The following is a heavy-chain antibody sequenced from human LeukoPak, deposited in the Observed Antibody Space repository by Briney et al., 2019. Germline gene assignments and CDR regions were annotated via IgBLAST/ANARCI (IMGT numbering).Heavy chain of an antibody. Sequence: PSETLSLTCSVSGGSIRSYYWSWIRQPPGKGLEWIGYIYYSGSTNYNPSLKSRVTISVDTSKNQVSLKLNSVTAADTAVYYCARDRSGYDLAYWGQGTLVTVSS. V-gene: IGHV4-59*01. CDR3: ARDRSGYDLAY. D-gene: IGHD5-12*01. CDR2: IYYSGST. J-gene: IGHJ4*02. CDR1: GGSIRSYY.